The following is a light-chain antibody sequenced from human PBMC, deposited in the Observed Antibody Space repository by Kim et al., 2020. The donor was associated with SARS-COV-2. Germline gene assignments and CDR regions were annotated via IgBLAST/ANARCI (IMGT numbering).Light chain of an antibody. CDR1: SLRSYY. V-gene: IGLV3-19*01. J-gene: IGLJ2*01. CDR2: GKD. CDR3: NTRDSNDYVV. Sequence: VALGQTVRITCQGASLRSYYATWYKQKPVQAPKVVIYGKDNRPSGVPDRFSGASSGNTAYLTTTGTQAGDEADYYCNTRDSNDYVVFGGGTKVTVL.